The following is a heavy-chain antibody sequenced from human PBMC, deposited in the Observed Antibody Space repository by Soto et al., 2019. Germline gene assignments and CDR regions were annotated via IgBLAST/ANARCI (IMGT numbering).Heavy chain of an antibody. D-gene: IGHD3-22*01. Sequence: PGGSLRLSCAASGFTFRLYAMHWVRQAPGKGLEWVTLISYDGNDKYYTDSVKGRFTISRDNSENTLYLQMDSLRAEDTAIYFCARGPNYYEGSGYFAYWGQGTLVTVS. CDR3: ARGPNYYEGSGYFAY. CDR2: ISYDGNDK. J-gene: IGHJ4*02. V-gene: IGHV3-30-3*01. CDR1: GFTFRLYA.